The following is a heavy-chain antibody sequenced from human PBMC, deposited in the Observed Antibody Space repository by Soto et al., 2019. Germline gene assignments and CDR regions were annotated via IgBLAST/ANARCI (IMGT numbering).Heavy chain of an antibody. D-gene: IGHD1-1*01. CDR1: GYTFITYD. V-gene: IGHV1-8*01. CDR2: MNPYNGNA. J-gene: IGHJ4*02. Sequence: QVQLVQSGAAVKKPGASVKVSCKASGYTFITYDINWVRQAPGQGLEWMGWMNPYNGNAGYAQKFQGRVTMTRNTYISTAYMELTSLKSNDTAVYFCARRKERSGPHYFDSWGQGTLVTVSS. CDR3: ARRKERSGPHYFDS.